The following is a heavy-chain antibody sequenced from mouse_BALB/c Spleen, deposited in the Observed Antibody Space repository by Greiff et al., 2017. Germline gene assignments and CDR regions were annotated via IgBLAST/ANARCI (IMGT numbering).Heavy chain of an antibody. CDR2: IWGGGST. J-gene: IGHJ1*01. CDR1: GFSLTDYG. CDR3: AKGGYGNYEWYFDV. D-gene: IGHD2-10*02. V-gene: IGHV2-6-5*01. Sequence: VQLVESGPGLVAPSQSLSITCTVSGFSLTDYGVSWIRQPPGKGLEWLGVIWGGGSTYYNSALKSRLSISKDNSKSQVFLKMNSLQTDDTAMYYCAKGGYGNYEWYFDVWGAGTTVTVSS.